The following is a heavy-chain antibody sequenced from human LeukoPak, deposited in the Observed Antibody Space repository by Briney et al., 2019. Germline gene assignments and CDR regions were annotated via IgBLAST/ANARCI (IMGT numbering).Heavy chain of an antibody. J-gene: IGHJ4*02. Sequence: SETLSLTCTVFGGSISSHYWSWIRQPPGKGLEWIGYIYYSGSTNYNPSLKSRVTISVDTSKNQFSLKLSSVTAADTAVYYCARGIDRSGSYSENQNAVPRIQIFDYWGQGTLVTVSS. CDR1: GGSISSHY. D-gene: IGHD1-26*01. CDR2: IYYSGST. CDR3: ARGIDRSGSYSENQNAVPRIQIFDY. V-gene: IGHV4-59*11.